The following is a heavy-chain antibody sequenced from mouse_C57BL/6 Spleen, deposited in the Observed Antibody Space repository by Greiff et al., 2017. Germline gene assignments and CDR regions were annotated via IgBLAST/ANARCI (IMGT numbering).Heavy chain of an antibody. CDR1: GYTFTSYW. CDR2: IYPGSGST. D-gene: IGHD2-4*01. J-gene: IGHJ3*01. V-gene: IGHV1-55*01. Sequence: QVQLQQPGAELVKPGASVKMSCKASGYTFTSYWITWVKQRPGQGLEWIGDIYPGSGSTNYNEKFKSKATLTVDTSSSTAYMQLSILTSEDSAVYYCARRNDYDGAWFAYWGQGTLVTVSA. CDR3: ARRNDYDGAWFAY.